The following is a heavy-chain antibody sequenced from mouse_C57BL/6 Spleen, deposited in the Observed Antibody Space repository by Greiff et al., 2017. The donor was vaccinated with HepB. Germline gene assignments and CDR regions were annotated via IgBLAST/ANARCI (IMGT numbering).Heavy chain of an antibody. J-gene: IGHJ4*01. V-gene: IGHV1-82*01. CDR2: IYPGDGDT. CDR3: AREEFYYYGSSHSYYYAMDY. D-gene: IGHD1-1*01. Sequence: VKLVESGPELVKPGASVKISCKASGYAFSSSWMNWVKQRPGKGLEWIGRIYPGDGDTNYNGKFKGKATLTADKSSSTAYMQLSSLTSEDSAVYFCAREEFYYYGSSHSYYYAMDYWGQGTSVTVSS. CDR1: GYAFSSSW.